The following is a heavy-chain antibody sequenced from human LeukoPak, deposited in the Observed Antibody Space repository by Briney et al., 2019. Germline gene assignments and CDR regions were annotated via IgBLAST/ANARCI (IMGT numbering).Heavy chain of an antibody. CDR1: GGSISSYY. CDR3: ARVRIAAAGQIDY. CDR2: IYYSGST. V-gene: IGHV4-59*01. D-gene: IGHD6-13*01. Sequence: ASETLSLTCTVSGGSISSYYWSWIRQPPGKGLEWIGYIYYSGSTNYNPSLKSRVTISVDTSKNQFSLKLSSVTAADTAVYYCARVRIAAAGQIDYWGQGTLVTVSS. J-gene: IGHJ4*02.